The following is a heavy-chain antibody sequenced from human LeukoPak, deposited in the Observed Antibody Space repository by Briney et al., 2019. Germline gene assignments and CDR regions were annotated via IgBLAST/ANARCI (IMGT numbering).Heavy chain of an antibody. Sequence: GGSLRLSCAASGFTFSSYGMSWVRQAPGKGLEWVSAISGSGGSTYYADSGKGRFTISRDNSKNTLYLQMNSLRAEDTAVYYCAKMDKMGDEWEPYDYWGQGTLVTVSS. V-gene: IGHV3-23*01. CDR2: ISGSGGST. J-gene: IGHJ4*02. D-gene: IGHD1-26*01. CDR1: GFTFSSYG. CDR3: AKMDKMGDEWEPYDY.